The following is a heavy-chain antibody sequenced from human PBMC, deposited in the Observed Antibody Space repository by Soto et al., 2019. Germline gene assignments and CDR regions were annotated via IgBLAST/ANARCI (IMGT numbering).Heavy chain of an antibody. D-gene: IGHD4-17*01. J-gene: IGHJ4*02. Sequence: KTGGSLRLSCAASGFTFSSYSMNWVRQAPGKGLEWVSSISSSSSYIYYADSVKGRFTISRDNAKNSLYLQMNSLRAEDTAVYYCARVKTVTTKGYYFDYWGQGTLVTVSS. V-gene: IGHV3-21*01. CDR1: GFTFSSYS. CDR2: ISSSSSYI. CDR3: ARVKTVTTKGYYFDY.